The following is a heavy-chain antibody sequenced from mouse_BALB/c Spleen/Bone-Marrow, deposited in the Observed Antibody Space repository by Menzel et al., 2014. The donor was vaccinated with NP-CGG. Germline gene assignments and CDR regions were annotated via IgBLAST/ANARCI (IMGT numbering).Heavy chain of an antibody. V-gene: IGHV14-3*02. CDR3: AMYYYGIRMFAY. Sequence: EVPLQQSGAELATPGASVQLSCTASGFNIKDTYMHWVKQRPEQGLEWIGRIDPANGNTKYDPKFQGKATITADTSSNTAYLQLSSLTSEDTAVYYCAMYYYGIRMFAYRRQGTLVPDSA. CDR1: GFNIKDTY. J-gene: IGHJ3*01. CDR2: IDPANGNT. D-gene: IGHD1-1*01.